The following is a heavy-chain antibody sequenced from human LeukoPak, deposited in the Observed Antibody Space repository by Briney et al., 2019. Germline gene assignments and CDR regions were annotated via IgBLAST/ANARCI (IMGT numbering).Heavy chain of an antibody. Sequence: SETLSLTCAVYGGSFSSFHWSWIRQPPGKELEWIGEIRHTGQTNYNPSLKSRVTISVDTSKNQFSLNMSSVTAADTAVYYCARDIRYCSGGSCYVLWGQGTLVTVSS. CDR3: ARDIRYCSGGSCYVL. D-gene: IGHD2-15*01. CDR2: IRHTGQT. J-gene: IGHJ4*02. CDR1: GGSFSSFH. V-gene: IGHV4-34*01.